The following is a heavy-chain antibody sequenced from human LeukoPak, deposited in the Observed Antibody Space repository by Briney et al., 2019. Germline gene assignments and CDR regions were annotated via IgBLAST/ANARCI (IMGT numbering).Heavy chain of an antibody. Sequence: PGGSLRLSCAASGFTFSSYVVHWVREAPSQGREGVAGIIHDGSNKHYAHSLNGRFTVSRDNSNNTLYLQINSLRAEDTAVYYCANVGGSRSHQNTPFDYWGQATLATVS. J-gene: IGHJ4*02. CDR2: IIHDGSNK. V-gene: IGHV3-30*18. CDR1: GFTFSSYV. CDR3: ANVGGSRSHQNTPFDY. D-gene: IGHD3-10*01.